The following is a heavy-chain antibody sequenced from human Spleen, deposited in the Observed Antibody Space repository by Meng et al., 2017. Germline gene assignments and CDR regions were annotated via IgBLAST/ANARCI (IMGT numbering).Heavy chain of an antibody. Sequence: QPQLQESGPGLVKPSETLSLTCSVSGGSIRDYYWSWIRQPPGRGLEWIGSIFHSGSPTNNPSLKSRVTISVDTSKKQFSLRLTSVAAADTAVYYCARHEGMYSSPYFDFWGQGTLVTVSS. J-gene: IGHJ4*02. D-gene: IGHD3-22*01. CDR1: GGSIRDYY. CDR2: IFHSGSP. V-gene: IGHV4-59*08. CDR3: ARHEGMYSSPYFDF.